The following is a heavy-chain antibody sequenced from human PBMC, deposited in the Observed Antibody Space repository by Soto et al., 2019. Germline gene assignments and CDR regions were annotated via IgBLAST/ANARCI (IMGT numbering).Heavy chain of an antibody. CDR3: VRTPAGVSSPL. CDR1: GYTFPSYG. V-gene: IGHV1-18*01. D-gene: IGHD1-26*01. Sequence: GAAVKVSCKASGYTFPSYGISWVRQAPGQGLEWMGWISAYNGNTHFAQKFQGRVTMTTDTSTTTAYMELRSLRSADTAVYYCVRTPAGVSSPLWGQGTMVTVSS. CDR2: ISAYNGNT. J-gene: IGHJ4*02.